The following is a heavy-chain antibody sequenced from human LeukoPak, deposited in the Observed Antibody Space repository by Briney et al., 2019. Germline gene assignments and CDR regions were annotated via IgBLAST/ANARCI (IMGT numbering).Heavy chain of an antibody. CDR2: IYYSGST. D-gene: IGHD3-22*01. J-gene: IGHJ3*02. V-gene: IGHV4-39*07. Sequence: NSSETLSLTCTVSGGSISSSSYYWGWIRQPPGKGLEWIGSIYYSGSTYYNPSLKSRVTMSVDTSKNQFSLKLSSVTAADTAVYYCARHDSSGYQPDGAFDIWGQGTMVTVSS. CDR3: ARHDSSGYQPDGAFDI. CDR1: GGSISSSSYY.